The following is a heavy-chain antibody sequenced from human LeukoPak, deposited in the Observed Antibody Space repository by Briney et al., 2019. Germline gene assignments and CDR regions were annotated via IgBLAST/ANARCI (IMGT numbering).Heavy chain of an antibody. J-gene: IGHJ4*02. CDR3: ATEYHSSGWYHRFDY. V-gene: IGHV1-24*01. D-gene: IGHD6-19*01. CDR1: GYTLTELS. Sequence: ASVKVSCKVSGYTLTELSMHWVRQAPGKGLEWMGGFDPEDGETIYAQKFQGRVTMTEDTSTDTAYMELSSLRSEDTAVYYCATEYHSSGWYHRFDYWGQGTLVTVSS. CDR2: FDPEDGET.